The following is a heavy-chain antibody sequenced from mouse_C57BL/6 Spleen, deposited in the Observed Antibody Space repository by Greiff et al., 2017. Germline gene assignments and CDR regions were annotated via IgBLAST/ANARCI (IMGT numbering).Heavy chain of an antibody. V-gene: IGHV5-17*01. D-gene: IGHD2-3*01. CDR2: ISSGSSTI. J-gene: IGHJ1*03. CDR1: GFTFSDYG. Sequence: EVMLVESGGGLVKPGASLKLSCAASGFTFSDYGMHWVRQAPEKGLEWVAYISSGSSTISYADTVKGRFTISRDNAKNTLFLQMTSLRSEDTAMYYCERRDGFYWYFDVWGTGTTVTVSS. CDR3: ERRDGFYWYFDV.